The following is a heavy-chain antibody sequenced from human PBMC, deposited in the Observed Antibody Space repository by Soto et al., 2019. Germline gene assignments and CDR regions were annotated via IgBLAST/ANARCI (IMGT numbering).Heavy chain of an antibody. J-gene: IGHJ6*02. Sequence: PETLTLTCTVSGGSISSSSYYWGWIRQPPGKGLEWIGSIYYSGSTYYNPSLKSRVTISVDTSKNQFSLKLSSVTAADTAVYYCARRRVPEGLPGIAAAGTLGYYYYGMDVWGQGTTVT. CDR2: IYYSGST. D-gene: IGHD6-13*01. CDR1: GGSISSSSYY. CDR3: ARRRVPEGLPGIAAAGTLGYYYYGMDV. V-gene: IGHV4-39*01.